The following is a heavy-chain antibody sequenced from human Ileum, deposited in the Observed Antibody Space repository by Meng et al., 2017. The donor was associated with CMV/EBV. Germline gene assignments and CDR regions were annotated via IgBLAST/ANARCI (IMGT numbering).Heavy chain of an antibody. D-gene: IGHD4-23*01. CDR2: SRNKVENYAI. CDR1: GFIFSDHY. Sequence: GESLKISCAASGFIFSDHYMDWFRQAPGKGLEWVGRSRNKVENYAIEYAASVKGRFTISRDASRNSLYLQMNSLKTEDTAIYYCARPFYGGNGFDAINVWGPGTRVTVSS. V-gene: IGHV3-72*01. CDR3: ARPFYGGNGFDAINV. J-gene: IGHJ3*01.